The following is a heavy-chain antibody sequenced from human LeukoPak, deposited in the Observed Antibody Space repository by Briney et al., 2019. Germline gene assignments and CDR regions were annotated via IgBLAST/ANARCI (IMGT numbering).Heavy chain of an antibody. J-gene: IGHJ5*02. CDR1: GYTLTELS. CDR2: FDPEDGET. Sequence: ASVKVSCKVSGYTLTELSMHWVRQAPGKGLEWMGGFDPEDGETIYAQKFQGRVTMTEDTSTDTAYMELSSLRSEDTAVYYCATVESSGWYWRFDPWGQGTLVTVSS. D-gene: IGHD6-19*01. V-gene: IGHV1-24*01. CDR3: ATVESSGWYWRFDP.